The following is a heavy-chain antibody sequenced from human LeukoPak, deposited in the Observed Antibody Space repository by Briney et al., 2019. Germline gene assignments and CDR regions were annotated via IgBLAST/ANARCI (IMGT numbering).Heavy chain of an antibody. D-gene: IGHD6-13*01. CDR2: IIPISGTA. V-gene: IGHV1-69*05. Sequence: GSSVKVSCKASGGTFSSYAISWVRQAPGQGLEWMGGIIPISGTANYAQKFQGRVTITTDESTSTAYMELSSLRSEDTAVYYCARDGLSIAAAWGSVYYYYYMDVWGKGTTVTVSS. CDR3: ARDGLSIAAAWGSVYYYYYMDV. CDR1: GGTFSSYA. J-gene: IGHJ6*03.